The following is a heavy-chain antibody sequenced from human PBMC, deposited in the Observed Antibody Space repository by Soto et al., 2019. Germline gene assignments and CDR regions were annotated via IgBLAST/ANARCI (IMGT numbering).Heavy chain of an antibody. CDR3: DRVYYYGSGRGRSMDV. J-gene: IGHJ6*02. CDR2: ISYSGGT. V-gene: IGHV4-61*08. Sequence: SETLSLTCTVSGDSVSSSDYYWMWIRQPPGKGLEWLGYISYSGGTNHNPSLKSRVSISGDTSKNQFSLKLSSVIAADTAVYYFDRVYYYGSGRGRSMDVWGQGITVIGSS. D-gene: IGHD3-10*01. CDR1: GDSVSSSDYY.